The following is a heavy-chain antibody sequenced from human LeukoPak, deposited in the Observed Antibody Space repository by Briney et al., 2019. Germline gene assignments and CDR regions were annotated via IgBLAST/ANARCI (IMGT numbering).Heavy chain of an antibody. CDR2: IYYSGST. V-gene: IGHV4-31*03. J-gene: IGHJ4*02. CDR1: GGSISSGGYY. D-gene: IGHD4-17*01. CDR3: AEVLYGAQEINEK. Sequence: SETLSLTCTVSGGSISSGGYYWSWIRQHPGKGLEWIGYIYYSGSTYYNPSLKSRVTISVDTSKNQFSLKLSSVTAADTAVYYLAEVLYGAQEINEKGGQGTLVPV.